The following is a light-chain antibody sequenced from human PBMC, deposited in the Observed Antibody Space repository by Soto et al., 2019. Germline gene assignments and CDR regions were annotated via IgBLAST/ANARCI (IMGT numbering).Light chain of an antibody. CDR3: QQYKDYVYT. CDR1: QTVERW. J-gene: IGKJ2*01. CDR2: DVS. V-gene: IGKV1-5*01. Sequence: DIQMTQSPSTLSASVGDRVIITCRASQTVERWMAWYQQKPGKAPKLLISDVSTLERGVPTWFSGSGSATEFTLTISGLHPDDFVTYYCQQYKDYVYTFGQGTKVEIK.